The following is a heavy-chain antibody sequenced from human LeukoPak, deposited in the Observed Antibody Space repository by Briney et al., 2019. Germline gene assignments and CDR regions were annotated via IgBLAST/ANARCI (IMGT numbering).Heavy chain of an antibody. J-gene: IGHJ6*03. Sequence: GGSLRLSCAASGFTFSSYSMNWVRQAPGKGLEWVSSISSSSSYIYYADSVKGRFTISRDNAKNSLYLQMNSLRAGDTALYYCARGRGRSGYPNYFYYYMDVWGKGTTVTVSS. CDR1: GFTFSSYS. V-gene: IGHV3-21*04. D-gene: IGHD3-3*01. CDR2: ISSSSSYI. CDR3: ARGRGRSGYPNYFYYYMDV.